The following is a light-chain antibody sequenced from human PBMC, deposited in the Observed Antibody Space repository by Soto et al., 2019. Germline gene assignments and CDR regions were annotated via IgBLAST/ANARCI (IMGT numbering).Light chain of an antibody. CDR2: DVN. CDR1: SSDVGGYHY. J-gene: IGLJ1*01. CDR3: CLYIGATTYV. Sequence: QSALTQPRSVSGSPGQSVTLSCTGTSSDVGGYHYVSWYQHHPGKAPKIIIYDVNKRPSGVPDRFSGSKSGNTASLTISGLQADDEADYYCCLYIGATTYVFGTGTKLTVL. V-gene: IGLV2-11*01.